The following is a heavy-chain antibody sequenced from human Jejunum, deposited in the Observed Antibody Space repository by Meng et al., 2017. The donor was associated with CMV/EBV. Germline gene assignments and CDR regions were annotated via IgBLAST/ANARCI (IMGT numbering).Heavy chain of an antibody. V-gene: IGHV5-51*01. CDR2: IYPGDSDT. Sequence: KCSGYGFTTYWIGGVRQMPGKGPEWMGSIYPGDSDTRYSPSFQGQVSISADRSITTAYLQWSSLKASDTAMYYCASSYYLSGVFDNWGQGTLVTVSS. J-gene: IGHJ4*02. CDR3: ASSYYLSGVFDN. D-gene: IGHD3-22*01. CDR1: GYGFTTYW.